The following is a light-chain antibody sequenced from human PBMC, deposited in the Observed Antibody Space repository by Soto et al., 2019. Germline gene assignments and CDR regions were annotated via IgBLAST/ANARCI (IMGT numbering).Light chain of an antibody. CDR2: DVS. CDR3: SSYTSSSTPPVV. J-gene: IGLJ2*01. Sequence: QSVLTQPASVSGSPGQSITISCTGTSSDVGGYNYVSWYQQHPGKAPKVMIYDVSNRPSGVSNRFSGSKSGNTASLTISGLQAEDEADYYCSSYTSSSTPPVVFGGGTKLTV. CDR1: SSDVGGYNY. V-gene: IGLV2-14*01.